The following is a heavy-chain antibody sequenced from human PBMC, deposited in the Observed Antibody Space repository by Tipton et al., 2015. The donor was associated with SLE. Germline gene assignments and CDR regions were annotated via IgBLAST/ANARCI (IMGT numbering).Heavy chain of an antibody. D-gene: IGHD3-3*01. CDR2: INHSGST. CDR1: GGSFSGYY. J-gene: IGHJ4*02. Sequence: TLSLTCAVYGGSFSGYYWSWIRQPPGKELEWIGEINHSGSTNYNPSLKSRVTISVDTSKNQFSLKLSSVTAADTAVYYCATLKFFGELGIGRDYWGQGTLVTVSS. V-gene: IGHV4-34*01. CDR3: ATLKFFGELGIGRDY.